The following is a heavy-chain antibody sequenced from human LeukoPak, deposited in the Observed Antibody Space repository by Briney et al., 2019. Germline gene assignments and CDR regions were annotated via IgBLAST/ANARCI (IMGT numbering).Heavy chain of an antibody. Sequence: PSETLSLTCTVSGGSVNNGNHYWTWIRQPPGKGLEWIGYIYYSGSTYYNPSLKSRLTMSIDTSKNQFSLKLTSVTAADTAVYYCARAGYCSGSTCYSWFFDLWGRGTLVTVSS. J-gene: IGHJ2*01. CDR2: IYYSGST. D-gene: IGHD2-15*01. V-gene: IGHV4-30-4*01. CDR3: ARAGYCSGSTCYSWFFDL. CDR1: GGSVNNGNHY.